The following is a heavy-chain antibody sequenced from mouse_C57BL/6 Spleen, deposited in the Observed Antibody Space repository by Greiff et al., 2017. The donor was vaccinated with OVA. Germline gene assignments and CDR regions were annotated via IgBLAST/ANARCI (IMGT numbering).Heavy chain of an antibody. CDR1: GYTFTEYT. D-gene: IGHD2-4*01. CDR3: ARPLYDYDVNYYAMDY. Sequence: QVQLQQSGAELVKPGASVKLSCKASGYTFTEYTIHWVKQRSGQGLEWLGWFYPGSGSITYNEKLKDKATLTADKSSSTVYMELSRLTSEDSAVYFCARPLYDYDVNYYAMDYWGQGTSVTVSS. V-gene: IGHV1-62-2*01. CDR2: FYPGSGSI. J-gene: IGHJ4*01.